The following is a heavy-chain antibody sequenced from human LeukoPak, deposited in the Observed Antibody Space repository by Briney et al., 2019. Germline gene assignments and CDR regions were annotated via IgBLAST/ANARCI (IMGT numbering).Heavy chain of an antibody. J-gene: IGHJ6*04. CDR3: ATLRDIVVVATTPTDV. CDR1: GFTFSDYY. CDR2: ISSSGGST. D-gene: IGHD2-2*01. Sequence: GGSLRLSCAASGFTFSDYYMSWIRQAPGKGLEWVSYISSSGGSTYYADSVKGRFTISRDNSKNTLYLQMNGLRLEDTAVYYCATLRDIVVVATTPTDVWGKGTTVIVSS. V-gene: IGHV3-11*04.